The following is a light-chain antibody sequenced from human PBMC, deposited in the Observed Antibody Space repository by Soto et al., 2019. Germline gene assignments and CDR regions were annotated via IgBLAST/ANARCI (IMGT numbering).Light chain of an antibody. CDR1: SSSIGAGYD. CDR3: GSWDSSLSAYV. V-gene: IGLV1-40*01. J-gene: IGLJ1*01. Sequence: QSVRTQPPSVCGAQGPRVTISCTGSSSSIGAGYDVHWYQQLPGTAPKLLIYGDSNRPSGVPDRFSGSNSGTSASLAITGLQAGDEADYYCGSWDSSLSAYVFGTGTKVTVL. CDR2: GDS.